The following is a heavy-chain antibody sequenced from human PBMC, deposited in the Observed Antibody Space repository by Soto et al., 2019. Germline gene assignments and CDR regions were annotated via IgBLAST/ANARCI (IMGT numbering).Heavy chain of an antibody. J-gene: IGHJ6*03. CDR2: IYPGDSDT. CDR3: ARLYKGEYSSAIRDYYYYMDV. CDR1: GYSFTSYW. D-gene: IGHD6-6*01. V-gene: IGHV5-51*01. Sequence: PGESLKISCKGSGYSFTSYWIGWVRQMPGKGLEWMGIIYPGDSDTRYSPSFQGQVTISADKSISTAYLQWSSLKASDTAMYYCARLYKGEYSSAIRDYYYYMDVWGKGTTVTVSS.